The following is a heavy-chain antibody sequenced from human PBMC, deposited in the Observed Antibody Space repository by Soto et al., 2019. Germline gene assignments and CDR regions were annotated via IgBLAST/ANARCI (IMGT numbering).Heavy chain of an antibody. CDR2: IYPASGGT. J-gene: IGHJ4*01. D-gene: IGHD2-8*01. V-gene: IGHV1-2*06. CDR1: GYTFSGFY. Sequence: QVQLVQSGAEVKKPGASVKVSCRTSGYTFSGFYIHWVRQAPRQGLESMGRIYPASGGTDYAQKFQGRVTMTRDTSISTAYMELRRLSSDDTAVYYCRVTGVSEVHYWGHGTLVTVSS. CDR3: RVTGVSEVHY.